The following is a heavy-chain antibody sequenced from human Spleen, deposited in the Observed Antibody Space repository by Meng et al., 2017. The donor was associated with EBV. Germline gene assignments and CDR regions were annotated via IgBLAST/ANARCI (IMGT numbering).Heavy chain of an antibody. V-gene: IGHV2-5*02. J-gene: IGHJ4*02. CDR1: GLSVSTRGVG. CDR2: IYWDDDQ. Sequence: QITLKESGPTLVKPTQTLTLTCTLSGLSVSTRGVGVGWIRQPPGKALEWLAVIYWDDDQRYSPSLKSRLTITKDTSKDQVVLTMTNMDPVDAATYYCAHIIAARPFDYWGPGTLVTVSS. CDR3: AHIIAARPFDY. D-gene: IGHD6-6*01.